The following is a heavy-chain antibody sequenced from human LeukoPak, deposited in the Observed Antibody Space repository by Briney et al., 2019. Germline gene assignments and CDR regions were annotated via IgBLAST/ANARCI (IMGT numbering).Heavy chain of an antibody. CDR1: GGTFSSYA. CDR3: ARDIRSDPGAFDI. Sequence: SVKVSCKASGGTFSSYAISWVRPAPGQGLEWMGGIIPIFGTANYAQEFQGRVTITADESTSTAYMELSSLRSEDTAVYYCARDIRSDPGAFDIWGQGTMVTVSS. CDR2: IIPIFGTA. V-gene: IGHV1-69*13. D-gene: IGHD1-14*01. J-gene: IGHJ3*02.